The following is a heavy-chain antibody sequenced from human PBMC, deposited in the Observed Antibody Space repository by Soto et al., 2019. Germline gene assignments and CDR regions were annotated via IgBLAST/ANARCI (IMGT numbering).Heavy chain of an antibody. CDR1: GGNLRSDA. Sequence: GASVKVSCKASGGNLRSDAIAWVRQAPGQGLEWIGGIIPILRTTNYAQSFQDRVTLTVDASTTTVYMELRSLRPDDTAFYYCASSVVRSHQSFDGWGQGTLVTVSS. CDR2: IIPILRTT. V-gene: IGHV1-69*13. J-gene: IGHJ5*02. CDR3: ASSVVRSHQSFDG. D-gene: IGHD3-10*01.